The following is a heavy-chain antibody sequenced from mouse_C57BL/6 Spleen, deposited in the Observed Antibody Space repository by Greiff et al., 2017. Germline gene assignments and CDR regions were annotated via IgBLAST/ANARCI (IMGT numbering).Heavy chain of an antibody. Sequence: VQLQQPGAELVRPGSSVTLSCKASGYTFTSYWMDWVKQRPGPGLEWIGNIYPSDSETHYNHKFKDKAHLTVDKSSSTSYMQLSSLTSEDTALYDWARSGYYDYDGFAFWGQGTLGTVSS. CDR3: ARSGYYDYDGFAF. V-gene: IGHV1-61*01. J-gene: IGHJ3*01. D-gene: IGHD2-4*01. CDR1: GYTFTSYW. CDR2: IYPSDSET.